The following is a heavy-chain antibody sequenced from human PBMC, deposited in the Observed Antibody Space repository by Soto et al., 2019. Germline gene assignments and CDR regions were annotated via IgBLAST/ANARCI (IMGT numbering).Heavy chain of an antibody. CDR3: ARGPGYSYGYSVYYYDYGMDV. V-gene: IGHV4-34*01. CDR2: INHSGST. J-gene: IGHJ6*02. CDR1: GGSLSGVY. Sequence: SETLSLTCVVYGGSLSGVYWTWIRQPPGKGLEWIGEINHSGSTNYSPSLESRVTISLGTSNNQFSLKLSSVTAADTAVYYCARGPGYSYGYSVYYYDYGMDVWGQGTTVTVSS. D-gene: IGHD5-18*01.